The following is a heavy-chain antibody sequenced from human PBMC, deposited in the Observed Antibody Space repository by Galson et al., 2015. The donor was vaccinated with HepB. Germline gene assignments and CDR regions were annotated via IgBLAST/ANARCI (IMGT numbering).Heavy chain of an antibody. CDR2: IIPIFGTT. J-gene: IGHJ5*02. D-gene: IGHD2-2*01. Sequence: SVKVSCKASGGTFSSYAISWERQAPGQGLEWMGGIIPIFGTTNYAQKFQGRVTITADESTSTAYMELSSLRSEDTAVYYCARDQEPIVVIDKRNNWFDPWGQGTLVTVSS. CDR1: GGTFSSYA. CDR3: ARDQEPIVVIDKRNNWFDP. V-gene: IGHV1-69*13.